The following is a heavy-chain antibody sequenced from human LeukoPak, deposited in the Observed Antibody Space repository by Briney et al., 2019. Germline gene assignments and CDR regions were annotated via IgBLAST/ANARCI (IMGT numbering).Heavy chain of an antibody. CDR1: GFTFSSYA. J-gene: IGHJ4*02. V-gene: IGHV3-23*01. CDR3: AKDYGPKQLVFFDS. D-gene: IGHD6-13*01. CDR2: ISENGGTT. Sequence: PGGSLRLSCAASGFTFSSYALSWVRQAPGKGLEWVSGISENGGTTFYADSVKGRFTITRDNSKNTLYVQMNSLRGEDTAVYSCAKDYGPKQLVFFDSWGQGTLVTVSS.